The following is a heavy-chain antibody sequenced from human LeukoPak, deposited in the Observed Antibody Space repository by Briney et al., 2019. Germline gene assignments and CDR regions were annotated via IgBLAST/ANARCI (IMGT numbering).Heavy chain of an antibody. V-gene: IGHV3-23*01. D-gene: IGHD3-9*01. J-gene: IGHJ4*02. Sequence: PGGSLRLSCAVSGFTFSSYGMTWVRQAPGKGLEWVSGISGSGAGTYYADSVKGRFTISRDNSKNTLYLQMNSLRAEDTAVYYCAAGRFDWLFDLDYWGQGTLVTVSS. CDR3: AAGRFDWLFDLDY. CDR2: ISGSGAGT. CDR1: GFTFSSYG.